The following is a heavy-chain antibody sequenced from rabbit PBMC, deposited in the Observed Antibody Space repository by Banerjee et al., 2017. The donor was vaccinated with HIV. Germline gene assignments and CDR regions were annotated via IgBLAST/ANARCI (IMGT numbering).Heavy chain of an antibody. J-gene: IGHJ4*01. CDR3: ARTAYPGYGDAFNL. CDR1: GFSFSSYYY. V-gene: IGHV1S45*01. D-gene: IGHD7-1*01. Sequence: QEQLVESGGGLVQPEGSLTLTCTVSGFSFSSYYYMCWVRQAPGKGLEWIACIYTNSGSTYYASWVNGRFTISKTSSTTVTLQLTSLTAADTATYFCARTAYPGYGDAFNLRGPGTLVTVS. CDR2: IYTNSGST.